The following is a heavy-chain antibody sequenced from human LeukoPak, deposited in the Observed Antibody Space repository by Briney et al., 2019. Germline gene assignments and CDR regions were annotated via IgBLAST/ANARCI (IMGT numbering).Heavy chain of an antibody. CDR2: INPNSGGT. V-gene: IGHV1-2*02. CDR1: GYTFTRYG. Sequence: ASVKVSCKASGYTFTRYGMNWVRQAPGQGLEWMGWINPNSGGTNYAQKFQGRVTMTRDTSISTAYMELSRLRSDDTAVYYCAVGAAAGITPLDYWGQGTLVTVSS. CDR3: AVGAAAGITPLDY. J-gene: IGHJ4*02. D-gene: IGHD6-13*01.